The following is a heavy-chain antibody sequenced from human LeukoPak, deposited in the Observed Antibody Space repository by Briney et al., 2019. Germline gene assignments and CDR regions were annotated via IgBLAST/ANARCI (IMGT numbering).Heavy chain of an antibody. CDR3: ARDDCSSISCYHNWFDP. J-gene: IGHJ5*02. D-gene: IGHD2-2*01. CDR1: GFTLSSNW. Sequence: GGALRLSCAASGFTLSSNWMSWGRQAPGKGLEWGANIKQDGSEKYYVDSVKGRFTISRDNAKNSLYLQMNRLRAEDTAVYYCARDDCSSISCYHNWFDPWGQGTLVTVSS. CDR2: IKQDGSEK. V-gene: IGHV3-7*01.